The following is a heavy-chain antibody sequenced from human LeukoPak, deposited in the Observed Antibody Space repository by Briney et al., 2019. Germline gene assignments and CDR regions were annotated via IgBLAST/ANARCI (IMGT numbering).Heavy chain of an antibody. CDR2: ISGSSSTI. CDR1: GFTFSTYS. CDR3: ARDLAGHYYGSGSSFDY. Sequence: GGSLRLSCAASGFTFSTYSMNWVRQAPGKGLEWVSYISGSSSTIYYADSVKGRFTISRDNAKDSLYLQMNSLRAEDTAVYYCARDLAGHYYGSGSSFDYWGQGTLVTVS. D-gene: IGHD3-10*01. V-gene: IGHV3-48*01. J-gene: IGHJ4*02.